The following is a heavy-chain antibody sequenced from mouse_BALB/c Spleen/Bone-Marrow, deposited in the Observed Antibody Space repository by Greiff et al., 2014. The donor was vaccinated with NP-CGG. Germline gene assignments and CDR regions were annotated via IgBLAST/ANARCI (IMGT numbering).Heavy chain of an antibody. D-gene: IGHD2-10*02. V-gene: IGHV1-20*02. CDR1: GYSFTGYF. CDR3: ARYGNYPYFDY. Sequence: EVQLQQSGPELVKPGASVKISCKASGYSFTGYFMNWVMQSHGKSLEWIGRINPYNGDTFYNQKFKGKATLTVDKSSSTAHMELRSLASEGSAVYYCARYGNYPYFDYWGQGTTLTVSS. J-gene: IGHJ2*01. CDR2: INPYNGDT.